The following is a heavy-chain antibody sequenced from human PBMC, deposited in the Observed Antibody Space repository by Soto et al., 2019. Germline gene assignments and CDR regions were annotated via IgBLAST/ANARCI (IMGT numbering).Heavy chain of an antibody. V-gene: IGHV1-2*04. CDR2: INPNSGGT. D-gene: IGHD1-26*01. CDR1: GYTFTGYY. Sequence: ASVKVSCKASGYTFTGYYMHWVRQAPGQGLEWMGWINPNSGGTNYAQKFQGWVTMTRDTSISTAHMELSRLRSDDTAVYYCARDGWGELHYGMDVWGQGTTVTVSS. CDR3: ARDGWGELHYGMDV. J-gene: IGHJ6*02.